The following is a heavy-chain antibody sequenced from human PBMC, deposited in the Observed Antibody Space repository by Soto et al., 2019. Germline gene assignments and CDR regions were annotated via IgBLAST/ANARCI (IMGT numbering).Heavy chain of an antibody. CDR2: IKEDGSEK. V-gene: IGHV3-7*03. J-gene: IGHJ4*02. D-gene: IGHD2-2*01. CDR3: ARGGYCSGATCWNHFDC. Sequence: LRLSCAASGFIFRDYWVNWVRQAPGKGLEWVANIKEDGSEKNYVDSVKGRFTLSRDNAKNSLYLHMNSLRVEDTAAYYCARGGYCSGATCWNHFDCWGQGTLVTVSS. CDR1: GFIFRDYW.